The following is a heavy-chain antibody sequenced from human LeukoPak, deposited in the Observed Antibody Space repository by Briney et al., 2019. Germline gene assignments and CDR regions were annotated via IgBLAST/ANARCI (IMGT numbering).Heavy chain of an antibody. D-gene: IGHD6-13*01. V-gene: IGHV4-4*07. Sequence: PYQTLSLTCTVSGGSISSYYWSWIREPAGEGREWVRRVSTSGDPHNNPSLKSRVTMSVDTAKNQFSLRLSSVTAADTAVYYCARDVYSSTSWLDPWGHGTLVTVSS. CDR1: GGSISSYY. CDR2: VSTSGDP. J-gene: IGHJ5*02. CDR3: ARDVYSSTSWLDP.